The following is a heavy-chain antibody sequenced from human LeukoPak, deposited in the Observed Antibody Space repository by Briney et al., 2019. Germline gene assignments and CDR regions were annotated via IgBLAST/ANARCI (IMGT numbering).Heavy chain of an antibody. CDR2: INTSGYT. D-gene: IGHD2-21*02. J-gene: IGHJ4*02. Sequence: SETLSLTSDVYGGSFSGYTSEWIRQPPGKGLEWTGEINTSGYTNYNPSLKSRLSISVDTSKSQSSLKVNSVTAADTAVYYCLRSGYASSQEIGDLGGQGSLVTVSS. V-gene: IGHV4-34*01. CDR3: LRSGYASSQEIGDL. CDR1: GGSFSGYT.